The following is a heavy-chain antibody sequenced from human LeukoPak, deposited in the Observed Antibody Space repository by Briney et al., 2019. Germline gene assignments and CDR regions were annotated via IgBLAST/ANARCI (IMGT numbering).Heavy chain of an antibody. D-gene: IGHD3-10*01. J-gene: IGHJ4*02. CDR2: INHSGST. CDR3: ARGRTPLYYYGSGSFYDY. Sequence: SETLSLTCAVYGGSFSGYYWSWIRQPPGKGLEWIGEINHSGSTNYNPSLKSRVTISVDTSKSQFSLKLSSVIAADTAVYYCARGRTPLYYYGSGSFYDYWGQGTLVTVSS. V-gene: IGHV4-34*01. CDR1: GGSFSGYY.